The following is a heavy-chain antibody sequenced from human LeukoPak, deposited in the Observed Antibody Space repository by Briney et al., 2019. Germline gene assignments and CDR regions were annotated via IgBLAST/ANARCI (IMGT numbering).Heavy chain of an antibody. CDR1: GFTFSSYS. CDR2: ISSSSSTI. V-gene: IGHV3-48*01. J-gene: IGHJ3*02. Sequence: PGGSLRLSCAASGFTFSSYSMNWVRQAPGKGLEWVSYISSSSSTIYYADSVKGRFTISRDNAKNSLYLQMNSLRAEDTAVYYCARGPDAFDIWGQGTMVTVS. CDR3: ARGPDAFDI.